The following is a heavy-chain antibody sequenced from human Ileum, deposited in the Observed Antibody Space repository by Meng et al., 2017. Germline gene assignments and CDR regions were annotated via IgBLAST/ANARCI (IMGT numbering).Heavy chain of an antibody. J-gene: IGHJ4*02. CDR3: ARGWAAAGFDY. D-gene: IGHD6-13*01. CDR2: TYYKSKWYN. CDR1: EDSVSGNSGA. Sequence: QVPLQSSGPGLVHPYQTRSLPLACSEDSVSGNSGAWNWIRQSPSRGLECLGRTYYKSKWYNEYAESVKSRITISPDTSKNQFSLQLNSVTPEDTAVYYCARGWAAAGFDYWGQGTLVTVSS. V-gene: IGHV6-1*01.